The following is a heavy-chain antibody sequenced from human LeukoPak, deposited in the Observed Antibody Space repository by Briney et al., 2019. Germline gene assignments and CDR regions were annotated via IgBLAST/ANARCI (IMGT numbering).Heavy chain of an antibody. CDR3: ARQVAQWLGYFDY. Sequence: SETLSLTCTVSGGSISSSSYYWGWIRQPPGKGLAWIGSIYYSGSTYYNPSLKSRVTISVDTSKNQFSLKLSSVTAADTAVYYCARQVAQWLGYFDYWGQGTLVTVSS. D-gene: IGHD6-19*01. CDR1: GGSISSSSYY. J-gene: IGHJ4*02. V-gene: IGHV4-39*01. CDR2: IYYSGST.